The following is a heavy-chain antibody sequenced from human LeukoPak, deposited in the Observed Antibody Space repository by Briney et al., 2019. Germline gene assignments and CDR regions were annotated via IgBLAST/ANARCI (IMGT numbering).Heavy chain of an antibody. J-gene: IGHJ5*02. CDR1: GFTFDDYA. CDR2: IYSGGST. CDR3: ARDNHCSSTSCYTGNWFDP. Sequence: GGSLRLSCAASGFTFDDYAMHWVRQAPGKGLEWVSVIYSGGSTYYADSVKGRFTISRDNSKNTLYLQMNSLRAEDTAVYYCARDNHCSSTSCYTGNWFDPWGQGTLVTVSS. V-gene: IGHV3-66*01. D-gene: IGHD2-2*02.